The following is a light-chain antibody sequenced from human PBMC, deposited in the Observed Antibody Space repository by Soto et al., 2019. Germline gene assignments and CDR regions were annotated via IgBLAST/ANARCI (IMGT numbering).Light chain of an antibody. CDR3: QQYNNWPTWT. V-gene: IGKV3-15*01. J-gene: IGKJ1*01. Sequence: ILMTQSPATLSVSPGERATLSCRASQSVSNNLSWYQQKPGQAPRLLIYDASTRATVIPARFSGSGSGTEFTLTISGLQSEDFEVYYCQQYNNWPTWTFGQGTKVEIK. CDR2: DAS. CDR1: QSVSNN.